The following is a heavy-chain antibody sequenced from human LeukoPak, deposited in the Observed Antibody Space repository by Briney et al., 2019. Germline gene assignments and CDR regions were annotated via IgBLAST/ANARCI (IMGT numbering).Heavy chain of an antibody. D-gene: IGHD1-26*01. V-gene: IGHV3-21*01. J-gene: IGHJ3*02. Sequence: TGGSLRLSCAASGFTFRTYSMNWVRQAPGKGLEWVSSISSSSSYIYYADSVKGRFTISRDNAKNSLYLQMNSLRAEDTAVYYCARVRYSGSLSGAFDIWGQGTMVTVSS. CDR1: GFTFRTYS. CDR2: ISSSSSYI. CDR3: ARVRYSGSLSGAFDI.